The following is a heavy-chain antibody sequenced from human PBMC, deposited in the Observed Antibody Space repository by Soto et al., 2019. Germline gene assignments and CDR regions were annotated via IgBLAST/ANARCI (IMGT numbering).Heavy chain of an antibody. D-gene: IGHD5-12*01. CDR2: INPNGST. J-gene: IGHJ4*02. CDR3: ARAPYRRDGYNPFDY. CDR1: GGTFSGYY. V-gene: IGHV4-34*01. Sequence: SETLSLTCAVYGGTFSGYYWSWIRQPPGKGLEWIGEINPNGSTNYNASLESRVIISVDKSTNQSSLLLRSVPAADTAAIYCARAPYRRDGYNPFDYWGQGTLVTVSS.